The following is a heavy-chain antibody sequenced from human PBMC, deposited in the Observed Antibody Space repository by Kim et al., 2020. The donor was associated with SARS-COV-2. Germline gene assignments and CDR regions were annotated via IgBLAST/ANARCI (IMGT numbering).Heavy chain of an antibody. CDR3: ARGGCSGGSCYPYYYGMDV. D-gene: IGHD2-15*01. Sequence: ASVKVSCKASGYTFTSYDINWVRQATGQGLEWMGRMNPNSGNTGYAQKFQGRVTMTRNTSISTAYMELSSLRSEDTAVYYCARGGCSGGSCYPYYYGMDVWGQGTTVTVSS. V-gene: IGHV1-8*01. J-gene: IGHJ6*02. CDR2: MNPNSGNT. CDR1: GYTFTSYD.